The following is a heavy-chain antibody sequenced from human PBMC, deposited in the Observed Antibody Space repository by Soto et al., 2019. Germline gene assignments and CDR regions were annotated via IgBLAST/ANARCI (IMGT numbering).Heavy chain of an antibody. D-gene: IGHD6-13*01. V-gene: IGHV3-13*01. Sequence: GGSLRLSCAASGFTFSSYDMHWVRQATGKGLEWVSAIGTAGDTYYPGSVKGRFTISRENAKNSLYLQMNSLRAGDTAVYYCARETAAGPFDYWGQGTLVTVSS. CDR3: ARETAAGPFDY. J-gene: IGHJ4*02. CDR1: GFTFSSYD. CDR2: IGTAGDT.